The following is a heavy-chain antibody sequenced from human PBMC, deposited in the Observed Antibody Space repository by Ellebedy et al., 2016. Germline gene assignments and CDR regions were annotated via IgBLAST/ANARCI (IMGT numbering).Heavy chain of an antibody. J-gene: IGHJ4*02. D-gene: IGHD1-14*01. CDR2: IYYSGST. CDR1: GGSISSSSYY. CDR3: AGTPPED. V-gene: IGHV4-39*01. Sequence: SETLSLXXTASGGSISSSSYYWGWIRQPPGKGLEWIGSIYYSGSTYYNPTLKSRVTISVDTSKNQFSLKLSSVTAADTAVYYCAGTPPEDWGQGTLVTVSS.